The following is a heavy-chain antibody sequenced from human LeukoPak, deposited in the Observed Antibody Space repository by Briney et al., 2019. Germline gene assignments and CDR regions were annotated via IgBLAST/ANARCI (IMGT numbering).Heavy chain of an antibody. J-gene: IGHJ4*02. CDR1: GFTVSSNY. CDR3: ASHPGPFDY. CDR2: IYSGGST. Sequence: GGPLSLSCAASGFTVSSNYMSWVRQAPGKGLEWVSLIYSGGSTYYADSVKGRFTISRDNSKNTLYLQMNSLRAEDTAVYYCASHPGPFDYWGQGTLVTVSS. V-gene: IGHV3-66*04. D-gene: IGHD3-10*01.